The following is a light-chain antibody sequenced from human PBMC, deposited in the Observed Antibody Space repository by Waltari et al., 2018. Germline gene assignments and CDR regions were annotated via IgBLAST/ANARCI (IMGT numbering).Light chain of an antibody. V-gene: IGKV1-5*03. CDR2: KTS. CDR3: QHYNSYSGDT. Sequence: DIQMTQSPSTLSASVGDRVIITCRASQSITTWLAWYQQKPGKAPKLLIYKTSTLESRVPSRFSGSGSGTEFTLTISSLQPDDFATYYCQHYNSYSGDTFGQGTKLEI. J-gene: IGKJ2*01. CDR1: QSITTW.